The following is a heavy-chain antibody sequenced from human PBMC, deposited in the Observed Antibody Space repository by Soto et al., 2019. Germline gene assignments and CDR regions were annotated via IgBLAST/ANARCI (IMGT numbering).Heavy chain of an antibody. V-gene: IGHV3-23*01. CDR3: AKDPPDWVVDVWFDS. CDR1: GFTFSSYA. J-gene: IGHJ5*01. D-gene: IGHD2-15*01. CDR2: ISGSGGST. Sequence: EVQLLESGGGLVQPGGSLRLSCAASGFTFSSYAMSWVRQAPGKGLEWVSAISGSGGSTYYADSVKGRFTISRDNSKITLYLQMYSQNAEDTAVYYCAKDPPDWVVDVWFDSWGQGTLVTVSS.